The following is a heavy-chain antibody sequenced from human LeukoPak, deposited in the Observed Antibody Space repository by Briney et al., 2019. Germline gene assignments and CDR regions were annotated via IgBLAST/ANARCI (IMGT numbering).Heavy chain of an antibody. CDR3: ARDRAAASNWFDP. V-gene: IGHV1-18*01. J-gene: IGHJ5*02. D-gene: IGHD6-13*01. CDR1: GYTFTSYG. CDR2: ISVYNGNT. Sequence: ASVKVSCKASGYTFTSYGISWVRQAPGQVLEWRGWISVYNGNTNYAQKFQGRVTMTTDTSTSTAYMELRSLRSDDTAVYYCARDRAAASNWFDPWGQGTLVTVSS.